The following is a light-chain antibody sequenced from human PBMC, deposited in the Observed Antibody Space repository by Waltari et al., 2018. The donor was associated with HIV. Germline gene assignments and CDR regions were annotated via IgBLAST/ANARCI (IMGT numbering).Light chain of an antibody. CDR2: STS. CDR3: LLYYGGACGV. V-gene: IGLV7-43*01. CDR1: TGAVPSAYY. J-gene: IGLJ3*02. Sequence: TVVTQEPSLTVSPGGTVTLTCASSTGAVPSAYYPNRFQQKPGQAPRALIYSTSNKPSWTPARFSGSLLGGKAALTLSGVQPEDEAEYYCLLYYGGACGVFGGGTKLTVL.